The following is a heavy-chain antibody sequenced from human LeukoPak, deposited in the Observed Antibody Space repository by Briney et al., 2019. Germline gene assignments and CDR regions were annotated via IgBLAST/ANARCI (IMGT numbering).Heavy chain of an antibody. Sequence: GGSLRLSCAASGFTFDDYAMHWVPQAPGKGLEWVSGISWNSGSIGYADSVKGRFTISRDNAKNSLYLQMNSLRAEDTALYYCAKDLFTYYYGSGSYLHGMDVWGQGTTVTVSS. J-gene: IGHJ6*02. D-gene: IGHD3-10*01. CDR2: ISWNSGSI. CDR1: GFTFDDYA. CDR3: AKDLFTYYYGSGSYLHGMDV. V-gene: IGHV3-9*01.